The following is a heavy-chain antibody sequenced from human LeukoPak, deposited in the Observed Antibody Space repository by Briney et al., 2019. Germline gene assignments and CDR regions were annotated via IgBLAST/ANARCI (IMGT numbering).Heavy chain of an antibody. CDR2: IYHSGST. Sequence: SETLSLTCTVSGGSISSYYWSWIRQPPGKGLEWIGYIYHSGSTYYNPSLKSRVTISVDRSKNQFSLKLSSVTAADTAVYYCARGPIAVAGFDAFDIWGQGTMVTVSS. V-gene: IGHV4-59*12. CDR3: ARGPIAVAGFDAFDI. CDR1: GGSISSYY. D-gene: IGHD6-19*01. J-gene: IGHJ3*02.